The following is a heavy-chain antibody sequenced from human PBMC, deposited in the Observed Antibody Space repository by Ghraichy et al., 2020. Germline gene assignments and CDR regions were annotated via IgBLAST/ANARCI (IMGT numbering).Heavy chain of an antibody. CDR1: GGSFSGYY. D-gene: IGHD6-19*01. CDR3: ARYGEYSSGWFDY. V-gene: IGHV4-34*01. Sequence: SCAVYGGSFSGYYWSWIRQPPGKGLEWIGEINHSGSTNYNPSLKSRVTISVDTSKNQFSLKLSSVTAADTAVYYCARYGEYSSGWFDYWGQGTLVTVSS. CDR2: INHSGST. J-gene: IGHJ4*02.